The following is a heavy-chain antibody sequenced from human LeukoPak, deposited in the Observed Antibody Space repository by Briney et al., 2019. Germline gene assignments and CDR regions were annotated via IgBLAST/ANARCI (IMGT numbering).Heavy chain of an antibody. D-gene: IGHD3-22*01. CDR1: AYTFTNFG. J-gene: IGHJ4*02. Sequence: ASVTVSFTASAYTFTNFGDSWVRQAPGQGHEWMGWISPYNGNTYSAQKFQGRVTMTTDTPTNTAYMDLRSLRSDVTAMYYCARDAILSYYSDGSAYHGFDFWGQGALVTVSS. CDR2: ISPYNGNT. V-gene: IGHV1-18*01. CDR3: ARDAILSYYSDGSAYHGFDF.